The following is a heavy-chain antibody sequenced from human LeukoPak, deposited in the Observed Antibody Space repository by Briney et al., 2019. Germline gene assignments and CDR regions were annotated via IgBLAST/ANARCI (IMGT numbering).Heavy chain of an antibody. CDR1: GFTFSSYA. CDR3: ARPAYTAAYDL. J-gene: IGHJ3*01. Sequence: GGSPRLPCAASGFTFSSYAMHWVRQAPGKGLEWVAVISYDGSNKYYADSVKGRFTISRDNSKNTLYLQMNSLRPEDTAVYYCARPAYTAAYDLWGQGTMVTVSS. D-gene: IGHD3-16*01. V-gene: IGHV3-30-3*01. CDR2: ISYDGSNK.